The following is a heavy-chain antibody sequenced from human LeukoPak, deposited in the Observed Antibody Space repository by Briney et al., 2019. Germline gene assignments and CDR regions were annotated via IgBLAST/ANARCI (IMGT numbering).Heavy chain of an antibody. V-gene: IGHV3-21*01. CDR1: GFTFSSYS. D-gene: IGHD2-2*01. J-gene: IGHJ3*02. CDR3: ASSRSTDAFDI. CDR2: ISSSSSYI. Sequence: GSLRLSCAASGFTFSSYSMNWVRQAPGKGLEWVSSISSSSSYIYYADSVKGRFTISGDNAKNSLYLQMNSLRAEDTAVYYCASSRSTDAFDIWGQGTMVTVSS.